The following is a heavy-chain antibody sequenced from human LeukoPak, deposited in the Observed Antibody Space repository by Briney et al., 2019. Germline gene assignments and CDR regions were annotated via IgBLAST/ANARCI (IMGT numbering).Heavy chain of an antibody. D-gene: IGHD3-22*01. CDR3: AREYYDSSGYYYPFDY. Sequence: PGGSLTLSCAASGFTFDDYGMSWVRQAPGKGLEWVSGINWNGGSTGYADSVKGRFTNSRDNAKNSLYLQMNSLRAEDTALYYCAREYYDSSGYYYPFDYWGQGTLVTVSS. CDR2: INWNGGST. J-gene: IGHJ4*02. CDR1: GFTFDDYG. V-gene: IGHV3-20*04.